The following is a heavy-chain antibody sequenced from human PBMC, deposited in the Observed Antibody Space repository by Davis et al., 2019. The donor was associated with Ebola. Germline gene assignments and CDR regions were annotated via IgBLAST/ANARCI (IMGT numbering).Heavy chain of an antibody. CDR1: GFTFSSYG. CDR2: IWYDGSNK. D-gene: IGHD3-3*01. CDR3: ARDLAVSYDFWSGYYGY. J-gene: IGHJ4*02. Sequence: GGSLRLSCAASGFTFSSYGMHWVRQAPGKGLEWVAVIWYDGSNKYYADSVKGRFTISRDNSKNTLYLQMNSLRAEDTAVYYCARDLAVSYDFWSGYYGYWGQGTLVTVSS. V-gene: IGHV3-33*01.